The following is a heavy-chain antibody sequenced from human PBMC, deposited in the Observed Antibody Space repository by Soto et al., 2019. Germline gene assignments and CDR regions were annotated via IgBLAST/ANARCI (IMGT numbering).Heavy chain of an antibody. V-gene: IGHV3-23*01. J-gene: IGHJ4*02. CDR3: AKDRPGRFLEWLQSYYFDY. D-gene: IGHD3-3*01. CDR2: ISGSGGST. CDR1: GFTLSSYA. Sequence: PGGSLRLSCAASGFTLSSYAMSWVSQAPGKGLDWVSAISGSGGSTYYADSVKGRFTISRDNSKNTLYLQMNSLRAEDTDVYYCAKDRPGRFLEWLQSYYFDYWGQGTLVTVSS.